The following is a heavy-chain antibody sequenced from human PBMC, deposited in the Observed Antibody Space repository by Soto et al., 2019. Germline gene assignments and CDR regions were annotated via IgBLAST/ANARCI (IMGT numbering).Heavy chain of an antibody. V-gene: IGHV3-73*01. CDR1: GFTFSGSA. CDR3: TRSKDYYYYYGMDV. CDR2: IRSKANSYAT. Sequence: GGSLRLSCAASGFTFSGSAMHWVRQASGKGLEWVGRIRSKANSYATAYAASVKGRFTISRDDSKSTAYLQMNSLKTEDTAVYYCTRSKDYYYYYGMDVWGQGTTVTVSS. J-gene: IGHJ6*02.